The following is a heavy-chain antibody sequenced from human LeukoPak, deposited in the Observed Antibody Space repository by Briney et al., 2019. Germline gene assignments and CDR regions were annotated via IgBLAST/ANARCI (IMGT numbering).Heavy chain of an antibody. Sequence: TLSLTCTVSGGSISSGGYYWSWIRQHPGKGLEWIGYIYYSGSTYYNPSLKSRVTISVDTSKNQFSLKLSSVTAADTAVYYCARATPLWFGASGGFDPWGQGTLVTVSS. D-gene: IGHD3-10*01. CDR3: ARATPLWFGASGGFDP. V-gene: IGHV4-31*03. J-gene: IGHJ5*02. CDR1: GGSISSGGYY. CDR2: IYYSGST.